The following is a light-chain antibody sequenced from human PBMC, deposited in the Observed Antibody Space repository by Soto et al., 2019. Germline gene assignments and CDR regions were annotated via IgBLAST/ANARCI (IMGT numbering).Light chain of an antibody. CDR1: SSDVGGYNY. CDR3: SSYTSSSTYV. CDR2: EVS. J-gene: IGLJ1*01. Sequence: QSVLTQPASVSGSPGQSITISCTGTSSDVGGYNYVSWYQQHPGKDPKLMIYEVSNRPSGVSNRFSGSKSGNTASLTISGLQAEDEAGYYCSSYTSSSTYVFRTGTKVTVL. V-gene: IGLV2-14*01.